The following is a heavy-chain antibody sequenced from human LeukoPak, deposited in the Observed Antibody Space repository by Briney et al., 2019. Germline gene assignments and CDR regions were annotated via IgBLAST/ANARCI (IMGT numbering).Heavy chain of an antibody. CDR1: GGSISSGGYY. D-gene: IGHD2-15*01. V-gene: IGHV4-31*03. CDR2: IYYSGST. Sequence: SRTLSLTCTVSGGSISSGGYYWSWIRQHPGKGLEWIGYIYYSGSTYYNPSLKSRVTISVDTSKNQFSLKLSSVTAADTAVYYCAREVATALDYWGQGTLVTVSS. CDR3: AREVATALDY. J-gene: IGHJ4*02.